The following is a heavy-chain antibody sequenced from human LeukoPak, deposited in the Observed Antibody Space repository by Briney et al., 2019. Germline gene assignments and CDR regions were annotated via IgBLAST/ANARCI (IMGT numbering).Heavy chain of an antibody. Sequence: GGSLRLSCAASGFTFSSYAMSWVRQAPGKGLEWVSAISGSGGSTYYADSVKGRFTISRDNSKNTLYLQMNSLRAEDTAVYYCAKDQAGLYYDFWSGYLTAFDYWGQGTLVTVSS. J-gene: IGHJ4*02. CDR2: ISGSGGST. CDR3: AKDQAGLYYDFWSGYLTAFDY. CDR1: GFTFSSYA. V-gene: IGHV3-23*01. D-gene: IGHD3-3*01.